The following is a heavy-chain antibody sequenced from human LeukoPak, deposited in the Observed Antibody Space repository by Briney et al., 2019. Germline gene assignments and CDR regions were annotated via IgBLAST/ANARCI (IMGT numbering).Heavy chain of an antibody. D-gene: IGHD5-18*01. V-gene: IGHV4-59*01. J-gene: IGHJ4*02. CDR1: GGSISSYY. CDR2: IYYSGGT. CDR3: AGEDRYSYGFL. Sequence: PSETLSLTCTVSGGSISSYYWSWIRQPPGKGLEWIGYIYYSGGTNYNPSPKSRVTTSVETTNNQFSLMLSSVTAADTAVYYCAGEDRYSYGFLGGQGTLVTVSS.